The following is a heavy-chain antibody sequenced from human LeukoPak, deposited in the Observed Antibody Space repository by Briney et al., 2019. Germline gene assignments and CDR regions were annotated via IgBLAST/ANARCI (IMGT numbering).Heavy chain of an antibody. CDR2: INSNSKTI. CDR3: ARDTWYSNSWLHAFAI. Sequence: GGSLRLSCAASGFTFSDYAMNWVRQAPGKGLEWLSFINSNSKTIYYADPVKGRFTISRDNAKNSLYLQMNSLRAEDTGVYYCARDTWYSNSWLHAFAIWGQGTVVTVSS. J-gene: IGHJ3*02. V-gene: IGHV3-48*01. CDR1: GFTFSDYA. D-gene: IGHD6-13*01.